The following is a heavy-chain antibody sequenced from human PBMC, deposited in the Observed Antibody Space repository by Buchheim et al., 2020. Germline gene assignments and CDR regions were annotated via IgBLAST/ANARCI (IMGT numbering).Heavy chain of an antibody. V-gene: IGHV3-48*01. J-gene: IGHJ4*02. CDR1: GFTFSSYS. Sequence: EVQLVESGGGLVQPGGSLRLSCAASGFTFSSYSMNWVRQAPGKGLEWVSYISSSSSTIYYADSVKGRFTISRDNTKKPLYLQMNSLRAEDTAVYYCARAERGYSYGPYFDYWGQGTL. D-gene: IGHD5-18*01. CDR2: ISSSSSTI. CDR3: ARAERGYSYGPYFDY.